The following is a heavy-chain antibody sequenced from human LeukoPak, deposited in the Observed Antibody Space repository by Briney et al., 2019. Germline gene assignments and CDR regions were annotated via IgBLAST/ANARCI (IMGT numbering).Heavy chain of an antibody. CDR1: GGSFSGYY. CDR3: AREHYYDSTGYYYRYYYYGLDV. Sequence: SETLSLTCAVYGGSFSGYYWSWIRQPPGKGLEWIGQINHGGRANYNPSLKSRVTISVDTSKEQFFLRLSSVTAADTAVYYCAREHYYDSTGYYYRYYYYGLDVWGQGTTVTVSS. CDR2: INHGGRA. D-gene: IGHD3-22*01. V-gene: IGHV4-34*01. J-gene: IGHJ6*02.